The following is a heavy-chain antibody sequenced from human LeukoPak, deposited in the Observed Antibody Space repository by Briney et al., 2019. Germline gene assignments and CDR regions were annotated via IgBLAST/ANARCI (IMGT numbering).Heavy chain of an antibody. CDR2: IYYSGST. CDR3: ARLQYCYDSSGYDY. CDR1: GGSISSSSYY. V-gene: IGHV4-39*07. D-gene: IGHD3-22*01. Sequence: SETLSLTCTVSGGSISSSSYYWGWIRQPPGKGLEWIGSIYYSGSTYYNPSLKSRVTISVDTSKNQFSLKLSSVTAADTAVYYCARLQYCYDSSGYDYWGQGTLVTVSS. J-gene: IGHJ4*02.